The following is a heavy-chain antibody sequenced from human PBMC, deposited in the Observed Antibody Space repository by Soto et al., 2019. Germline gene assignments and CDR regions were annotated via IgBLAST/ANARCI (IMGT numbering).Heavy chain of an antibody. J-gene: IGHJ4*02. CDR1: GYTFTSYG. CDR2: ISAYNGDT. CDR3: ARVFSVAGIDY. V-gene: IGHV1-18*01. Sequence: ASVKVSCKASGYTFTSYGISLVRQAPGQGLEWMGWISAYNGDTNYAQKLQGRVTMTTDTSTSTAYMELRSLRSDDTAVYYCARVFSVAGIDYWGQGTLVTVSS. D-gene: IGHD6-19*01.